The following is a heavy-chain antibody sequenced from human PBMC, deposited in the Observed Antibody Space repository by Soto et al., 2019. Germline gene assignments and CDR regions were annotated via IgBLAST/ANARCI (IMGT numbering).Heavy chain of an antibody. D-gene: IGHD3-9*01. Sequence: WGSLRLSCAASVFTFSSYAMSWVLQAPGKGLEWVSAISGSGGSTYYADSVKGRFTISRDNSKNTLYLQMNSLRAEDTAVYYCAHYDILTGYDAFEIWGQGTMVTV. CDR3: AHYDILTGYDAFEI. V-gene: IGHV3-23*01. CDR1: VFTFSSYA. J-gene: IGHJ3*02. CDR2: ISGSGGST.